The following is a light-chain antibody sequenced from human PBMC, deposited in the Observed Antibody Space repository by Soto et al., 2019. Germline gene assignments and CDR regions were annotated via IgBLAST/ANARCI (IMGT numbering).Light chain of an antibody. Sequence: IQMTQSPSSLSASVGDRVTITCRASRSIYNYLHWYQQKPGKAPKLLVFGASTLDNGVRSKFRGTTSGEGITDYSLTITSLQPEGFAADYCQHTYNAPAFGGGTTVQVK. CDR1: RSIYNY. CDR2: GAS. V-gene: IGKV1-39*01. J-gene: IGKJ4*01. CDR3: QHTYNAPA.